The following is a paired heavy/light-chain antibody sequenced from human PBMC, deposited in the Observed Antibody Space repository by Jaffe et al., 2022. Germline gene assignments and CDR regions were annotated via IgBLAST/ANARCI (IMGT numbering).Light chain of an antibody. CDR2: KVS. V-gene: IGKV2-30*01. J-gene: IGKJ5*01. CDR3: MQGTRWPLT. Sequence: DVVLTQSPLSLPVTLGQPASISCRSSQSLVYSDGITYLTWFQQRPGQSPRRLIYKVSNRDSGVPDRFSGSGSGTDFTLKISRVEAEDVGVYYCMQGTRWPLTFGQGTRLEIK. CDR1: QSLVYSDGITY.
Heavy chain of an antibody. Sequence: EVQLLESGGGLVQPGGSLRLSCVASGFTFTNYAMGWVRQAPGKGLEWVSDISGSGGNTYYADSVKGRFTISRDNSKNTLYLQMNSLRVEDTAVYYCAKEAGSGSYGHLDYWGQGTLVTVSS. CDR1: GFTFTNYA. CDR2: ISGSGGNT. D-gene: IGHD3-10*01. V-gene: IGHV3-23*01. J-gene: IGHJ4*02. CDR3: AKEAGSGSYGHLDY.